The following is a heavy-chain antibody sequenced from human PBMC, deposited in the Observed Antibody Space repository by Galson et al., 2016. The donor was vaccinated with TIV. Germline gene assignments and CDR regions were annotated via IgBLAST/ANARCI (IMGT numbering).Heavy chain of an antibody. Sequence: SVKVSCKASGVTLSYFAFSWVRQAPGQALEWMGGIVPMFGTTNYAQKFHARVTISADASTTTAYLELSSLRSEDAAVYYCARGRGIYDSSGYFLFDHWGQGTQVTVSS. CDR1: GVTLSYFA. CDR3: ARGRGIYDSSGYFLFDH. V-gene: IGHV1-69*13. CDR2: IVPMFGTT. D-gene: IGHD3-22*01. J-gene: IGHJ5*02.